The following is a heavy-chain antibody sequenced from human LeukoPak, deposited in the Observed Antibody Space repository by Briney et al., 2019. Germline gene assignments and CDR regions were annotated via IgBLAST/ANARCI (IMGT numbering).Heavy chain of an antibody. V-gene: IGHV3-74*01. CDR1: GFTFSSYW. CDR3: AFTVYSGSYLGYYYYYMDV. J-gene: IGHJ6*03. CDR2: INTDGSST. D-gene: IGHD1-26*01. Sequence: GGSLRLSCAASGFTFSSYWMHWVRQAPGKGLVWVSRINTDGSSTSYADPVKGRFTISRDNAKNTLYLQMNSLRAKDTAVYYCAFTVYSGSYLGYYYYYMDVWGKGTTVTVSS.